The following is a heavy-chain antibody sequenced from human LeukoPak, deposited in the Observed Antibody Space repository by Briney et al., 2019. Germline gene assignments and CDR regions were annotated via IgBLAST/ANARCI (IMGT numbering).Heavy chain of an antibody. CDR1: GFTFSSYG. CDR3: ARVAKRYCSGGSCYRGAFDI. V-gene: IGHV4-34*01. D-gene: IGHD2-15*01. J-gene: IGHJ3*02. Sequence: GSLRLSCAASGFTFSSYGMPWVRQPPGKGLEWIGEINHSGSTNYNPSLKSRVTISVDASKNQFSLKLSSVTAADTAVYYCARVAKRYCSGGSCYRGAFDIWGQGTMVTVSS. CDR2: INHSGST.